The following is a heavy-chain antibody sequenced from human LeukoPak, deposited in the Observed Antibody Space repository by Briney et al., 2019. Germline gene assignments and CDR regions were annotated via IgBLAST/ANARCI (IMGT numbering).Heavy chain of an antibody. D-gene: IGHD4-17*01. CDR1: GFTFSSYA. CDR3: ATGDYVGD. Sequence: PGGSLRLSCAASGFTFSSYAMHWVRQAPGKGLEWVAVISYDGSNKYYADSVKGRFTISRDNSKNTLYLQMNSLRAEDTAVYYCATGDYVGDWGQGTLVTVSS. V-gene: IGHV3-30*04. CDR2: ISYDGSNK. J-gene: IGHJ4*02.